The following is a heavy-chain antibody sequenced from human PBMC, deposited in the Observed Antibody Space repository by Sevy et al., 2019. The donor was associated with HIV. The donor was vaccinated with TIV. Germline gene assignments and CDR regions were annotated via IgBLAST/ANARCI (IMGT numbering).Heavy chain of an antibody. D-gene: IGHD3-3*01. V-gene: IGHV3-7*01. Sequence: GGSLRLSCAASGFTFSSYWMSWVRQAPGKGLEWVANIKQDGSEKYYVDSVKGRFTISRDNAKNSLYLQMNSLRAEDTAGYYCAREREWHYDFWSGYPAPFDYYYGMDVWGQGTTVTVSS. CDR2: IKQDGSEK. CDR3: AREREWHYDFWSGYPAPFDYYYGMDV. J-gene: IGHJ6*02. CDR1: GFTFSSYW.